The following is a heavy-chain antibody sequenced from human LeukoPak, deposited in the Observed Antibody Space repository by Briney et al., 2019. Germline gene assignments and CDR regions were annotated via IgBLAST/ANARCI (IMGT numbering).Heavy chain of an antibody. Sequence: PSETLSLTCTVSGYSISSGYYWGWIRQPPGKGLEWIGSIYHSGSTYYNPSLKSRVTISVDTSKNQFSLKLSSVTAADTAVYYCARAGDIVVVPAAANWFDPWGQGTLVTVSS. D-gene: IGHD2-2*01. V-gene: IGHV4-38-2*02. J-gene: IGHJ5*02. CDR1: GYSISSGYY. CDR3: ARAGDIVVVPAAANWFDP. CDR2: IYHSGST.